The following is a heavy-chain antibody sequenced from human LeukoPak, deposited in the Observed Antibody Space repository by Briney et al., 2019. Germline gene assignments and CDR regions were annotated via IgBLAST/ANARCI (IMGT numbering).Heavy chain of an antibody. D-gene: IGHD4-17*01. CDR1: GGSFSAYY. Sequence: SETLSLTCAVYGGSFSAYYWSWIRQPPGKGLEWIGEINHSGSTNYNPSLKSRVTISVDTSKNQFSLKLSSVTAADTAVYYCARVHDYGEPVCDWGQGTLVTVSS. CDR3: ARVHDYGEPVCD. CDR2: INHSGST. V-gene: IGHV4-34*01. J-gene: IGHJ4*02.